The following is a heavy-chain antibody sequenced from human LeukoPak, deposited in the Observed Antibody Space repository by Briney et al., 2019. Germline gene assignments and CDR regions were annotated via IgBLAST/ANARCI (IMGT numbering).Heavy chain of an antibody. CDR1: GCSFSSYA. Sequence: ASVKVSCKASGCSFSSYAIRWVRQAPGNGLEWMGGIIPIFGTANYAQKFLGRVTITADESTSTAYMELSSLRSEETAVYYCAKLLSNSGRFLYWGQGTLVTVSS. V-gene: IGHV1-69*13. J-gene: IGHJ4*02. CDR2: IIPIFGTA. D-gene: IGHD4-23*01. CDR3: AKLLSNSGRFLY.